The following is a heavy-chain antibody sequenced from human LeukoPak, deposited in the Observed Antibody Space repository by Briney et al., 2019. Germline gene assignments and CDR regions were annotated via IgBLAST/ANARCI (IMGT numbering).Heavy chain of an antibody. D-gene: IGHD3-10*01. J-gene: IGHJ4*02. V-gene: IGHV1-69*04. CDR3: ARDLRGGTNYFDY. CDR1: GYTFTGYY. CDR2: IIPILGIA. Sequence: SVKVSCKASGYTFTGYYMHWVRQAPGQGLEWMGRIIPILGIANYAQKFQGRVTITADKSTSTAYMELSSLRSEDTAVYYCARDLRGGTNYFDYWGQGTLVTVSS.